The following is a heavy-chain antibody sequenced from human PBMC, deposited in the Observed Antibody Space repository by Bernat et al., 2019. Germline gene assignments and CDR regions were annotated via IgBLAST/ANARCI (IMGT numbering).Heavy chain of an antibody. CDR3: AKDIGGGRWELGNYFDY. V-gene: IGHV3-9*01. J-gene: IGHJ4*02. CDR1: GFTFDDYA. D-gene: IGHD1-26*01. Sequence: EVQLVESGGGLVQPGRSLRLSCAASGFTFDDYAMHWVRQAPGKGLEWVSGISWNSGSIGYADSVKGRVTISRDNARNSLYLQMNSLRAEDTALYYCAKDIGGGRWELGNYFDYWGQGTLVTVSS. CDR2: ISWNSGSI.